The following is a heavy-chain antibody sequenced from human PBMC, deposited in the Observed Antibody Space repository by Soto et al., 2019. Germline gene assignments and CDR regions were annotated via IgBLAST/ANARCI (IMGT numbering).Heavy chain of an antibody. CDR2: IDPSDSYT. J-gene: IGHJ6*02. V-gene: IGHV5-10-1*01. Sequence: GESLKISCNGSGYSFTSYWISWVRQMPGKGLEWMGRIDPSDSYTNYSPPFQGHVTISADKSISTAYLQWSSLKASDTAMYYCARQNSHYYYYGMDVWGQGTTVIVSS. CDR3: ARQNSHYYYYGMDV. CDR1: GYSFTSYW. D-gene: IGHD2-21*01.